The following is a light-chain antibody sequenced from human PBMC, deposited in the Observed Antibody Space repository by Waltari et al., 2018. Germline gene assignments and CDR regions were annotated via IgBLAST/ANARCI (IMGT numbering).Light chain of an antibody. J-gene: IGLJ2*01. CDR2: YDS. CDR1: NIGSTS. V-gene: IGLV3-21*04. Sequence: SYVVTQSPSVSVAPGETARITCGGDNIGSTSVHLYQQRQGQAPVLVISYDSDRPSGIPERFSGSNSGNTATLTISWVEAEDEADYYCLVWHSTIDHQGVFGGGTKLTVL. CDR3: LVWHSTIDHQGV.